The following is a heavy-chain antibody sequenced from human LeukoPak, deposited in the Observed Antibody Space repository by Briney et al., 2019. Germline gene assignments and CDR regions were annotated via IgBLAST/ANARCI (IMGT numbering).Heavy chain of an antibody. Sequence: SETLSLTCTVAGGSISGFYWGWIRQAPGKGLEWIGFIYYSGSANYNPSLKSRVTMSVDTSKNQFSLKLSSVTAADTAFYYCARDRDNSGWFDYWGQGALVTVSS. J-gene: IGHJ4*02. V-gene: IGHV4-59*01. D-gene: IGHD6-19*01. CDR1: GGSISGFY. CDR3: ARDRDNSGWFDY. CDR2: IYYSGSA.